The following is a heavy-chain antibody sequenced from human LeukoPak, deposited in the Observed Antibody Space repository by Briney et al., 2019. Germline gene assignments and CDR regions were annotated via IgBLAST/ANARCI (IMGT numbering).Heavy chain of an antibody. Sequence: GSLRLSCAASGFIFSDRYMDWVRQAPGKGLEWVGRIRKKDNSYTTEYAASVKGRFTISRDDSKNSLYLQMNSLKTEDAAVYYCSRLDSSGYPDYWGQGTLVTVSS. CDR2: IRKKDNSYTT. J-gene: IGHJ4*02. CDR1: GFIFSDRY. D-gene: IGHD3-22*01. V-gene: IGHV3-72*01. CDR3: SRLDSSGYPDY.